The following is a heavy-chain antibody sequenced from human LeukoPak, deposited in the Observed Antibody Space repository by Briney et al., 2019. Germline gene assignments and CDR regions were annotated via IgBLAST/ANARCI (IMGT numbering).Heavy chain of an antibody. CDR2: IYYSGST. CDR3: ARRRISSSSYWYFDL. J-gene: IGHJ2*01. V-gene: IGHV4-39*01. D-gene: IGHD6-6*01. Sequence: SETLSLTCTVSGGSISSSNYYWGWIRQPPGKGLDWIGNIYYSGSTYYKLSLKTRFTISVDRSKNPFSLKLSSVTAAATAVYSCARRRISSSSYWYFDLLVRGTLVTVSS. CDR1: GGSISSSNYY.